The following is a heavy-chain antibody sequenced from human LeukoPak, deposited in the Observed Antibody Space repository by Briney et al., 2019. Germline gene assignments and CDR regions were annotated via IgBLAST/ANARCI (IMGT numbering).Heavy chain of an antibody. CDR3: AKDPSRCSGGSCYPLWYFDY. D-gene: IGHD2-15*01. Sequence: GGSLRLSCAASGFTFSTYAMSWVRQAPGKGLEWVSSISGSGGNTYYADSVKGRFTISRDNSKNTLYLQMNSLRAEDTAVYYCAKDPSRCSGGSCYPLWYFDYWGQGTLVTVSS. J-gene: IGHJ4*02. V-gene: IGHV3-23*01. CDR1: GFTFSTYA. CDR2: ISGSGGNT.